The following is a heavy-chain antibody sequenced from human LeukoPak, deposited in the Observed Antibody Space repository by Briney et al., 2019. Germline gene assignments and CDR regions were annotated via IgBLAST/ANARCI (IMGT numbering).Heavy chain of an antibody. Sequence: SETLSLTCTVSGGSISSYYWSWIRQPPGKGLEWIGYMHYSGSTNYNPSLKSRVTIPVDTSKNQFSLNLSSVTAADTAVYYCARGRSGGSCLRIDNWFDPWGQGTLVTVSS. CDR1: GGSISSYY. V-gene: IGHV4-59*12. CDR3: ARGRSGGSCLRIDNWFDP. CDR2: MHYSGST. J-gene: IGHJ5*02. D-gene: IGHD2-15*01.